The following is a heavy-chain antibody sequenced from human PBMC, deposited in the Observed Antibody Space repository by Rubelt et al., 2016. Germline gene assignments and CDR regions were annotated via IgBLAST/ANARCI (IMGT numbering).Heavy chain of an antibody. CDR2: IDWDDDE. CDR1: GFSLYARGMC. Sequence: TLTLTCTFSGFSLYARGMCVSWIRQPPGKALAWLARIDWDDDEYYSPSLKTRLTISKDASKKQVVLTMANMDPVDTATYYCARTYSIAVPGINYGMDVWGQGILVTVS. D-gene: IGHD6-19*01. CDR3: ARTYSIAVPGINYGMDV. V-gene: IGHV2-70*11. J-gene: IGHJ6*02.